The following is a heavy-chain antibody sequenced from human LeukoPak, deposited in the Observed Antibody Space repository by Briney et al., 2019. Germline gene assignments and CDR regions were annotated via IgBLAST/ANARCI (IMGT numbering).Heavy chain of an antibody. D-gene: IGHD3-22*01. CDR2: ISYDGSNK. J-gene: IGHJ4*02. CDR3: AKDSGGYYDSSGIADY. V-gene: IGHV3-30*18. CDR1: GFTFSSYG. Sequence: GGSLRLSCAASGFTFSSYGMHWVRQAPGKGLEWVAVISYDGSNKYYADSVKGRFTISRDNSKNTLYLQTNSLRAEDTAVYYCAKDSGGYYDSSGIADYWGQGTLVTVSS.